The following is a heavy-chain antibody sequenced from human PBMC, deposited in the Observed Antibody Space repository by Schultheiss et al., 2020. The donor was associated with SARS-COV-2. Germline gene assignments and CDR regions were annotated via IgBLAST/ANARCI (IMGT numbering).Heavy chain of an antibody. V-gene: IGHV4-59*12. J-gene: IGHJ6*02. Sequence: SETLSLTCTVSGGSISSYYWSWIRQHPGKGLEWIGYIYYSGSTYYNPSLKSRVTISVDTSKNQFSLKLSSVTAADTAVYYCARIKVDTDPNYYYYYGMDVWGQGTTVTVSS. CDR3: ARIKVDTDPNYYYYYGMDV. D-gene: IGHD5-18*01. CDR1: GGSISSYY. CDR2: IYYSGST.